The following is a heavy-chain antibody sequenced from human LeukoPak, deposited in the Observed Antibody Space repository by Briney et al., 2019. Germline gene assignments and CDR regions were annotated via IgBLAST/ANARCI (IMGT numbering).Heavy chain of an antibody. D-gene: IGHD5-12*01. J-gene: IGHJ6*02. Sequence: GGSLRLSCTVSGFTFGDYAMTWVRQAPGKGLEWVGFIRSKAYGGTTEFAASVKGRFTISRDDSKSIAYLQTNSLKTEDTAVYYCTTYDPSNYYGMDVWGQGTTVTVS. CDR3: TTYDPSNYYGMDV. CDR1: GFTFGDYA. CDR2: IRSKAYGGTT. V-gene: IGHV3-49*04.